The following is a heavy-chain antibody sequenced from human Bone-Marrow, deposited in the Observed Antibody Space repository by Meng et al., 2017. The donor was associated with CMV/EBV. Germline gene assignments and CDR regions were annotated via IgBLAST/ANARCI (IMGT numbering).Heavy chain of an antibody. CDR1: GYTFTSYG. V-gene: IGHV1-18*01. D-gene: IGHD1/OR15-1a*01. J-gene: IGHJ4*02. CDR2: ISAYNGNT. Sequence: ASVKVSCKASGYTFTSYGISWVRQAPGQGLEWMGWISAYNGNTNYAQKLQGRVTMTRDTSISTAYMELSRLRSDDTAVYYCAKSNKIGWVSYWGQGTLVTVSS. CDR3: AKSNKIGWVSY.